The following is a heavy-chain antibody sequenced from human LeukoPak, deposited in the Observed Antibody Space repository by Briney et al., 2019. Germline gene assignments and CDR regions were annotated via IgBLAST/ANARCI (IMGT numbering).Heavy chain of an antibody. D-gene: IGHD3-16*01. CDR2: VRSDGSNK. V-gene: IGHV3-30*02. CDR1: RFTFRGYD. CDR3: AKEWGNSIHYFDY. J-gene: IGHJ4*02. Sequence: GGALRLSRAASRFTFRGYDLHWVRPAPGQGRERGSFVRSDGSNKHYADSVKGRFTISRDNSKNTLYLQMNSLRAEDTAVYYCAKEWGNSIHYFDYWGQGSLVTVSS.